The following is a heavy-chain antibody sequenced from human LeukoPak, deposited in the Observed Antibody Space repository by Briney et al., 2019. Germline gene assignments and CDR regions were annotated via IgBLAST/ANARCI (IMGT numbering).Heavy chain of an antibody. J-gene: IGHJ6*02. CDR2: ISSSSSYI. D-gene: IGHD3-10*01. Sequence: GGSLRLSCAASGFTFSSYSMNWVRQAPGKGLEWVSSISSSSSYIYYADSVKGRFTISRDNAKNSLYLQMNSLRAEDTAVYYCARLFYGSGSYYNEDYYGMDVWGQGTTVTVSS. CDR3: ARLFYGSGSYYNEDYYGMDV. V-gene: IGHV3-21*01. CDR1: GFTFSSYS.